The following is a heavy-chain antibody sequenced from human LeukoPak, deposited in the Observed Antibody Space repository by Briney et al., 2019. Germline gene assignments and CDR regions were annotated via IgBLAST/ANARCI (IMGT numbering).Heavy chain of an antibody. D-gene: IGHD3-10*01. CDR1: GYTFTNYD. V-gene: IGHV1-8*01. CDR2: MSPESGNT. Sequence: ASVKVSCTASGYTFTNYDINWVRQASGQGPEWMGWMSPESGNTGYAQTFQGRVTLTRDISINTAYMELSSLRSDDTAVYYCARGISPYYYGSGVDYWGQGTLVTVSS. J-gene: IGHJ4*02. CDR3: ARGISPYYYGSGVDY.